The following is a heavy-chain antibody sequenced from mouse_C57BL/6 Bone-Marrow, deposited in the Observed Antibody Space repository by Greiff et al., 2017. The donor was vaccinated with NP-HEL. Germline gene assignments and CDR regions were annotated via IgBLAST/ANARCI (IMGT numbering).Heavy chain of an antibody. D-gene: IGHD1-1*02. CDR3: TGWCGPFDY. CDR2: IRLKSDNYAT. Sequence: EVKVEESGGGLVQPGGSMKLSCVASGFTFSNYWMNWVRQSPEKGLEWVAQIRLKSDNYATHYAESVKGRLTISREDSKSSVYLQMNNLRAEDTGIDYCTGWCGPFDYWGQGTTLTVSS. V-gene: IGHV6-3*01. J-gene: IGHJ2*01. CDR1: GFTFSNYW.